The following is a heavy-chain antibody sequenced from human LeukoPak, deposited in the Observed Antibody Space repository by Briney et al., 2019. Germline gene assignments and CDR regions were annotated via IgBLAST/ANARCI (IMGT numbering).Heavy chain of an antibody. CDR3: ARASMDTAMTPYYFDY. CDR1: GFTFSNYA. J-gene: IGHJ4*02. V-gene: IGHV3-23*01. Sequence: GGSLRLSCAASGFTFSNYAMSWVRQAPGKGLEWVSAISGSGGSTYYADSVKGRFTISRDNSKNSLYLQMNSLRAEDTAVYYCARASMDTAMTPYYFDYWGQGTLVTVSS. CDR2: ISGSGGST. D-gene: IGHD5-18*01.